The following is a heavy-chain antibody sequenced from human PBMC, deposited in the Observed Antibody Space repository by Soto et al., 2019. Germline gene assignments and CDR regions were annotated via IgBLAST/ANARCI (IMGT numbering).Heavy chain of an antibody. V-gene: IGHV4-59*01. CDR1: GGSISSYY. CDR2: IYYSGST. D-gene: IGHD6-13*01. Sequence: SETLSLTCTVSGGSISSYYWSWIRQPPGKGLEWIGYIYYSGSTNYNPSLKSRVTISVDTSKNQFSLKLSSMTAADTAVYYCARGRYSRNWFDPWGQGTLVTVSS. CDR3: ARGRYSRNWFDP. J-gene: IGHJ5*02.